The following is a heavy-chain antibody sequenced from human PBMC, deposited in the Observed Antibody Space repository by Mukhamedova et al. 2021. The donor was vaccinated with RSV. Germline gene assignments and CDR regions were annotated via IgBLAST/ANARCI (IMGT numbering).Heavy chain of an antibody. J-gene: IGHJ3*02. CDR2: ISSSSSYI. CDR3: SSYRYIVVVVACNHVAFVI. V-gene: IGHV3-21*01. Sequence: QSTWGGLEWVSSISSSSSYIYYADSVKGRFTISRDNAKNSLYLQMNSLRAEDTAVYFCSSYRYIVVVVACNHVAFVIWGQGTMVTV. D-gene: IGHD2-15*01.